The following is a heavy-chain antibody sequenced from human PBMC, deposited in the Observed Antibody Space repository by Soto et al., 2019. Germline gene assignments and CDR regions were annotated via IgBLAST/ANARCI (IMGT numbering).Heavy chain of an antibody. CDR3: ELYVSTSPADLFAP. V-gene: IGHV2-5*02. CDR2: IYWDEDK. Sequence: QITLKESGPTLVKPTQTLTLTCTFSGLSLSTSGEAVGWIRQPPGKALAWLALIYWDEDKRYNPTLNPTLTLTKDTPKTQAVLTLPNLHPVDTDTYYCELYVSTSPADLFAPWGQGILVTVSS. D-gene: IGHD3-10*01. J-gene: IGHJ5*02. CDR1: GLSLSTSGEA.